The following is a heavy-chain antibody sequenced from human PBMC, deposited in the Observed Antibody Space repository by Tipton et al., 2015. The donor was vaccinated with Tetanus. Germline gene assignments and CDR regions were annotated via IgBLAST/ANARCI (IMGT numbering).Heavy chain of an antibody. CDR2: IYPGDSDT. J-gene: IGHJ5*02. D-gene: IGHD3-3*01. CDR3: ARRITIFGGLPHNNNWFDP. CDR1: GYSFTSYW. V-gene: IGHV5-51*01. Sequence: VQLVQSGAEVKKPGESLKISCKGSGYSFTSYWIGWVRQMPGKGLEWMGIIYPGDSDTRYSPSFQGQVTISADKSISTAYLQWSSLKASDPAMYYCARRITIFGGLPHNNNWFDPWGQGTLVTVSS.